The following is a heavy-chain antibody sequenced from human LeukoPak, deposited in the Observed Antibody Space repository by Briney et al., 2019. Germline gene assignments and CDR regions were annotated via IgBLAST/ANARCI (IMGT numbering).Heavy chain of an antibody. J-gene: IGHJ3*02. CDR1: GFTFSSYA. V-gene: IGHV3-23*01. CDR3: ANPPGQQPYLWSDAFDI. Sequence: GGSLRLSCAASGFTFSSYAMSWVRQAPGKGLEWVSAISGSGGSTYYADSVKGRFTISRDNSKNTLYLQMNSLRAEGTAVYYCANPPGQQPYLWSDAFDIWGQGTMVTVSS. D-gene: IGHD6-13*01. CDR2: ISGSGGST.